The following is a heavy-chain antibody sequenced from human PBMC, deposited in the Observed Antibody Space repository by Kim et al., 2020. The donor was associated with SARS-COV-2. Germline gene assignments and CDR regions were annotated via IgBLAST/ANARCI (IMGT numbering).Heavy chain of an antibody. CDR2: ISSSSTYI. J-gene: IGHJ4*02. CDR1: GFTFSSYS. V-gene: IGHV3-21*01. D-gene: IGHD6-19*01. Sequence: GGSLRLSCAASGFTFSSYSMTWVRQAPGKGLEWVSSISSSSTYIYYADSVKGRFTISRDNAKNSLYLQMNSLRAEDTAVFYCARETGYSSGWPLDYWGQGTLVTVSS. CDR3: ARETGYSSGWPLDY.